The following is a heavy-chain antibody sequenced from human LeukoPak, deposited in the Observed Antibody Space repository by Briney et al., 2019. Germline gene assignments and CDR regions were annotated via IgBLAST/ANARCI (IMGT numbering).Heavy chain of an antibody. J-gene: IGHJ6*03. CDR1: GLTFSNAW. Sequence: GGSLRLSCAASGLTFSNAWMSWVRQTPGKGLEWIGRIKRKTDGATTDYAAPVKGRFTISRDDSKNTLFLQMNSLQREDTAVYYCTVGAPDYDILTGTDEYYYDYMDVRGKGSKVTVSS. CDR2: IKRKTDGATT. D-gene: IGHD3-9*01. V-gene: IGHV3-15*01. CDR3: TVGAPDYDILTGTDEYYYDYMDV.